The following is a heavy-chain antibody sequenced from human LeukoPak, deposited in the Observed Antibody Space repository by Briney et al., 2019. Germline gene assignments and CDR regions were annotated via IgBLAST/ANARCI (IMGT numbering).Heavy chain of an antibody. CDR3: ARDSAAAPYYFDY. D-gene: IGHD2-2*01. J-gene: IGHJ4*02. CDR2: IYSSGST. Sequence: SETLSLTCTVSGGSISSYYWSWIRQPAGKVLEWIGRIYSSGSTNYNPSLKSRITMSVDTSKNQFSLKLTSVTAADTAVYFCARDSAAAPYYFDYWGQRTLVTVSS. CDR1: GGSISSYY. V-gene: IGHV4-4*07.